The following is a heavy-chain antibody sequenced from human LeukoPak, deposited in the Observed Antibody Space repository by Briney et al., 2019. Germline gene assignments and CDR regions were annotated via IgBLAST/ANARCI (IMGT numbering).Heavy chain of an antibody. D-gene: IGHD3-9*01. CDR3: AKVLSLRRCDWVLYIDH. Sequence: GGPLRLSCAASGFNFNIYAMSWLRQAPGKGLEWVSTLSGCGDSTYYAGSVKGRFTISRDNSKNTLYLKMNSLRAEDTAVYYCAKVLSLRRCDWVLYIDHWGQGTLVTVSS. J-gene: IGHJ4*02. CDR1: GFNFNIYA. V-gene: IGHV3-23*01. CDR2: LSGCGDST.